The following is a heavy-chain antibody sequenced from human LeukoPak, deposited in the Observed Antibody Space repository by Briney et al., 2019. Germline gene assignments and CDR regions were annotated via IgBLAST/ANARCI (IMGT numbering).Heavy chain of an antibody. CDR3: ARGSWSAADTNIDY. CDR1: GFTFDDYG. CDR2: INWNGGST. Sequence: PGGSLRLSFAASGFTFDDYGMSWVRQAPGKGLEWVSGINWNGGSTGYADSVKGRFTISRDNAKNTLYLQMNTLRVEDTAVYYCARGSWSAADTNIDYWGQGTLVTVSS. D-gene: IGHD6-13*01. J-gene: IGHJ4*02. V-gene: IGHV3-20*03.